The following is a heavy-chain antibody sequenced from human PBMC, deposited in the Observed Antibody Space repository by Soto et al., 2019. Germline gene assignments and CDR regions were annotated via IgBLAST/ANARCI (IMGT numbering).Heavy chain of an antibody. CDR2: ILPFFGTA. J-gene: IGHJ3*01. Sequence: QVQLVQSGAEVKKPGSSVKVSCQASGGSFRRETNNWVRQAPGQGPEWMGNILPFFGTADYAQKFQGRVTLTADVSTTTVYMELSSLRFEDTSVYYCARGHEFGSNLDAFDVWGQGTMVIVSS. V-gene: IGHV1-69*15. CDR3: ARGHEFGSNLDAFDV. CDR1: GGSFRRET. D-gene: IGHD2-15*01.